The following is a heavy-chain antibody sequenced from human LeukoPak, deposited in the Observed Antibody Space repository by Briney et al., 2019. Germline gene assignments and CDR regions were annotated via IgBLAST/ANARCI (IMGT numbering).Heavy chain of an antibody. CDR3: ASPGYGGNSGVIGY. Sequence: SETLSLTCTVSGGSISSSSYYWGWIRQPPGKGLEWIGSIYYSGSTYYNPSLKSRVTISVDTSKNQFSLKLSSVTAADTAVYYCASPGYGGNSGVIGYWGQGTLVTVSS. CDR1: GGSISSSSYY. D-gene: IGHD4-23*01. J-gene: IGHJ4*02. V-gene: IGHV4-39*01. CDR2: IYYSGST.